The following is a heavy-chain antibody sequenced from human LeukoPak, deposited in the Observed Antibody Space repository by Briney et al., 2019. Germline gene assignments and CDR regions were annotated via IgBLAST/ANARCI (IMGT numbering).Heavy chain of an antibody. D-gene: IGHD3-22*01. CDR2: ISAYNGNT. Sequence: ASVKVSCKASGYTFTSYGISWVRQAPGQWLEWMGWISAYNGNTNYAQKLQGRVTMTTDTSTSTAYMELRSLRSDDTAVYYCARDPPDYYDSSGLPTSWGQGTLVTVSS. J-gene: IGHJ4*02. CDR3: ARDPPDYYDSSGLPTS. V-gene: IGHV1-18*01. CDR1: GYTFTSYG.